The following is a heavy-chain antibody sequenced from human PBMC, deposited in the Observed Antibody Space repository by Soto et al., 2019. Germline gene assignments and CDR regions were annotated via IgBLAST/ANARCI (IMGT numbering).Heavy chain of an antibody. J-gene: IGHJ3*02. Sequence: QVQLQESGPGLVKPSQTLSLTCTVSGGSISSGGYYWSWIRQHPGKGLEWIGYIYYSGSTYYNPSRKSRVTISVDTSKNQFSLKLSSVTAADTAVYYCARDGGYGDFTQSVFDIWGQGTMVTVSS. CDR2: IYYSGST. CDR1: GGSISSGGYY. D-gene: IGHD4-17*01. V-gene: IGHV4-31*03. CDR3: ARDGGYGDFTQSVFDI.